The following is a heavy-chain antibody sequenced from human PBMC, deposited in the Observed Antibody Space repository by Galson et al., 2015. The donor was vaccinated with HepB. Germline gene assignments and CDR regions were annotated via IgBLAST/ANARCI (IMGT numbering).Heavy chain of an antibody. D-gene: IGHD6-13*01. CDR2: ISGSGGST. Sequence: SLRLSCAASGFTFSSYAMSWVRQAPGKGLEWVPAISGSGGSTYYADSVKGRFTISRDNSKNTLYLQMNSLRAEDTAVYYCAKDRPIAAAGGYYYGMDVWGQGTTVTVSS. CDR3: AKDRPIAAAGGYYYGMDV. V-gene: IGHV3-23*01. J-gene: IGHJ6*02. CDR1: GFTFSSYA.